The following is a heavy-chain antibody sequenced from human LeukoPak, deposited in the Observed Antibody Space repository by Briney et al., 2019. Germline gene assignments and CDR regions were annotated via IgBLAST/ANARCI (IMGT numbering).Heavy chain of an antibody. CDR1: GGSISSYY. CDR3: ARDSVAVAGDRAFDI. Sequence: SETLSLTCTVSGGSISSYYWSWIRQTPGKGLEWIGYIYYSGSTNYNPSLKSRVTISVDSSKNQFSLKLSSVTAADTAVYYCARDSVAVAGDRAFDIWGHGTMVTVSS. CDR2: IYYSGST. J-gene: IGHJ3*02. V-gene: IGHV4-59*01. D-gene: IGHD2-15*01.